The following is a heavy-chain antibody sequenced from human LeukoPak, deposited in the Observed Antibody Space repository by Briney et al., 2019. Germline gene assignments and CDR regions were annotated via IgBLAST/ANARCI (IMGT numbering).Heavy chain of an antibody. J-gene: IGHJ6*03. D-gene: IGHD6-6*01. V-gene: IGHV1-69*05. Sequence: GASVKVSCKASGGTFSSYAISWVRQAPGQGLEWMGGIIPIFGTANYAQKFQGRVTITTDESTSTAYMELSSLRPEDTAVYYCARGDSSSFNYYYYYYMDVWGKGTTVTVSS. CDR2: IIPIFGTA. CDR1: GGTFSSYA. CDR3: ARGDSSSFNYYYYYYMDV.